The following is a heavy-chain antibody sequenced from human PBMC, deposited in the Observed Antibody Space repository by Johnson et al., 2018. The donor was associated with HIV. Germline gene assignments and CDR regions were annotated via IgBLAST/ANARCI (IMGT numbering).Heavy chain of an antibody. CDR2: IGTAGDT. D-gene: IGHD2-15*01. CDR3: ARGSEDAFDI. J-gene: IGHJ3*02. CDR1: GFTFSSYA. Sequence: VQLVESGGGVVRPGGSLRLSCAASGFTFSSYAMSWVRQATGKGLEWVSAIGTAGDTYYPGSVKGRFTISRENAKNSLYLQMNSLGAGDTAVYYCARGSEDAFDIWGQGTMVTVSS. V-gene: IGHV3-13*01.